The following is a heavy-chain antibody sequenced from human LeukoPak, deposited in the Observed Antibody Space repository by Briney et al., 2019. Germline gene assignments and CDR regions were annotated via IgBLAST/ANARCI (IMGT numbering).Heavy chain of an antibody. J-gene: IGHJ3*02. CDR1: GFTFSDYW. CDR3: AKEFGGWFSRDAFDI. D-gene: IGHD6-19*01. Sequence: PGGSLRLSCAASGFTFSDYWMHWVRQAPGKGLVWVSRVSSDGTSTSYADSVKGRFTISRDNAKDTLFLQMNSLRAEDTAVYYCAKEFGGWFSRDAFDIWGQGTMVTVSS. V-gene: IGHV3-74*01. CDR2: VSSDGTST.